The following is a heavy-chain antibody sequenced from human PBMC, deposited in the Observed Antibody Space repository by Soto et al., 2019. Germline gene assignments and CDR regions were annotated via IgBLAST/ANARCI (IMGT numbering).Heavy chain of an antibody. CDR3: ARDKGYCSDTSCPDFDY. D-gene: IGHD2-15*01. Sequence: SVKVSCKASGGTLSSYTFSWVRHAPRQGFEWMGRVIPNLGVTNYAKKFQGRFTIVVDTSTSTAYMELNSLRYEDTAVYYCARDKGYCSDTSCPDFDYWGQGTLVTVSS. CDR1: GGTLSSYT. J-gene: IGHJ4*02. V-gene: IGHV1-69*04. CDR2: VIPNLGVT.